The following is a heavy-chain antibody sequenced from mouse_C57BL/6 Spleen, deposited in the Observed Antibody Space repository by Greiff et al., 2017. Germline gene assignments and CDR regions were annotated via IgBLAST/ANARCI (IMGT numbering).Heavy chain of an antibody. Sequence: EVQLQQSGAELVRPGASVKLSCTASGFNIKDYYMHWVKQRPEQGLGWIGRIDPEDGDTEYAPKFQGKATMTADTSSNTAYLQLSSLTSEDTAVYYCTRYGNYAKNWFAYWGQGTLVTVSA. D-gene: IGHD2-1*01. J-gene: IGHJ3*01. CDR2: IDPEDGDT. CDR3: TRYGNYAKNWFAY. V-gene: IGHV14-1*01. CDR1: GFNIKDYY.